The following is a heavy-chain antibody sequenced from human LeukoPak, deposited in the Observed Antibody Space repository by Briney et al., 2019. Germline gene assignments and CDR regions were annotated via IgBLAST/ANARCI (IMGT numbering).Heavy chain of an antibody. V-gene: IGHV3-33*08. J-gene: IGHJ4*02. CDR2: IRYDGSNK. D-gene: IGHD5-18*01. Sequence: PGGSLRLSCAASGFTFSTYGMHWVRQAPGKGPEWVAVIRYDGSNKNYGDSVKVRFTISRDNSKNTLYLQMNSLRAEDTAVYYCARALSAMVPDYWGQGTLLTVSS. CDR3: ARALSAMVPDY. CDR1: GFTFSTYG.